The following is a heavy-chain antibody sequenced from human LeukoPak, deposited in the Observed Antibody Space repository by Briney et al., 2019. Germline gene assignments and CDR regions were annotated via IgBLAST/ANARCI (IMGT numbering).Heavy chain of an antibody. V-gene: IGHV3-48*03. CDR2: ISSSGSTI. CDR3: ARARPYYYYGMDV. J-gene: IGHJ6*02. Sequence: GGSLRLSCAASGFTFSSYEMNWVRQAPGKGLEWVSYISSSGSTIYYADSVKGRFTISRDNAKNSLYLQTNSLRAEDTAVYYCARARPYYYYGMDVWGQGTTVTVSS. CDR1: GFTFSSYE.